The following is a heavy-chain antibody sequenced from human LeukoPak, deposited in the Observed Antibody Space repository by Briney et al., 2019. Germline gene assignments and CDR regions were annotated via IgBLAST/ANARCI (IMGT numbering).Heavy chain of an antibody. Sequence: GASVKVSCKASGYTFTSYGISWVRQAPGQGLEWMGWINPNSGGTNYAQKFQGRVTMTRDTSINTAYMELSRLKSDDTAVYYCASLIRGREYSNSEVDYWGQGTLVTVPS. CDR3: ASLIRGREYSNSEVDY. CDR1: GYTFTSYG. V-gene: IGHV1-2*02. J-gene: IGHJ4*02. D-gene: IGHD6-6*01. CDR2: INPNSGGT.